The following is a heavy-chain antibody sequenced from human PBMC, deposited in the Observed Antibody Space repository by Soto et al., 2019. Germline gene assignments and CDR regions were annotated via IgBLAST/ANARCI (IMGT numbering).Heavy chain of an antibody. CDR2: IYWDDDK. CDR1: GFSLSTSGVG. CDR3: AHAPYNLNSGYEGAHNWFDP. J-gene: IGHJ5*02. D-gene: IGHD5-12*01. Sequence: QITLKESGPTLVKPTQTLTLTCTFSGFSLSTSGVGVGWIRQPPGKALEWLALIYWDDDKRYSPSLKSRLTITKDTSKNQVVLTMTNMDPVDTATYYWAHAPYNLNSGYEGAHNWFDPWGQGTLVTVSS. V-gene: IGHV2-5*02.